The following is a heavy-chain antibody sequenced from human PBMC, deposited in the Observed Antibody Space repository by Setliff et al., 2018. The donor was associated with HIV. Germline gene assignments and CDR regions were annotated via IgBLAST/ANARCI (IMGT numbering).Heavy chain of an antibody. V-gene: IGHV1-18*01. CDR3: TRGGYSGAFLDAFDI. CDR2: ITTYNGGT. Sequence: GASVKDSCKASGYSFTSYGLSWVRQAPGQGLEWMGSITTYNGGTNYEQKFQGRVTMTTDTSTSTAYMELRSLRSDDTAVYYCTRGGYSGAFLDAFDIWGQGTMVTVSS. J-gene: IGHJ3*02. D-gene: IGHD1-26*01. CDR1: GYSFTSYG.